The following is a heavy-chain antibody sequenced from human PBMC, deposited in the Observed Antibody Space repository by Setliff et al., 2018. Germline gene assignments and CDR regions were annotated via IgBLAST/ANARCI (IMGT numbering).Heavy chain of an antibody. Sequence: SETLSLTCSVSGGSISSSSYYWGWIRQPPGKGLEWIGSISYSGSTYHNPSLKSRVTMSVDTSKSQFSLKLSSMTAADTALYYCARNPDFLQYSFDLWGRGTLVTVSS. CDR2: ISYSGST. J-gene: IGHJ2*01. V-gene: IGHV4-39*07. CDR3: ARNPDFLQYSFDL. D-gene: IGHD5-12*01. CDR1: GGSISSSSYY.